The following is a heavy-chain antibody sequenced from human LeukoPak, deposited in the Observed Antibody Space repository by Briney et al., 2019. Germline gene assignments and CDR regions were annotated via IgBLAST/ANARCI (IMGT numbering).Heavy chain of an antibody. CDR1: GYSFTTYW. Sequence: GASLKISCQGSGYSFTTYWIDWVRQIPGKGLQWMGTINPGDSETKYRPSFQGQVTMSVDKSITTAYLQWSSLKASDTAIYYCARSRMIPGGLMNSKYSGMDVWGQGTTVTVSS. CDR2: INPGDSET. CDR3: ARSRMIPGGLMNSKYSGMDV. V-gene: IGHV5-51*01. J-gene: IGHJ6*02. D-gene: IGHD2-15*01.